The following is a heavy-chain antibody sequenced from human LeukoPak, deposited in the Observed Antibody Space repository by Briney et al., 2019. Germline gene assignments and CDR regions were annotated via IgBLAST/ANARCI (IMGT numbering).Heavy chain of an antibody. CDR3: ARCLHYYGCLGYFDF. CDR1: GDSVSSNSAA. J-gene: IGHJ4*02. CDR2: TYYMSTWHY. V-gene: IGHV6-1*01. D-gene: IGHD3-10*01. Sequence: SQTLSLTCAISGDSVSSNSAAWTWIRQSPSRGPEWLGRTYYMSTWHYNYAPSVQSRITINPDTSKNQFSLHLNSVTPEDTAVYYCARCLHYYGCLGYFDFWGQGTLVTVSS.